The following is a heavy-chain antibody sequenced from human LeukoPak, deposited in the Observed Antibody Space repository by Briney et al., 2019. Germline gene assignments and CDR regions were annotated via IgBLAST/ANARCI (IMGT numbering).Heavy chain of an antibody. CDR2: IYYSGST. Sequence: SETLSLTCTVSGGSISSSSYYWGWIRQPPGKGLEWIGSIYYSGSTYYNPSLKSRVTISVDTSKNQSSLKLSSVTAADTAVYYCARRQRFLEWLFSAFDIWGQGTMVTVSS. CDR1: GGSISSSSYY. D-gene: IGHD3-3*01. V-gene: IGHV4-39*01. CDR3: ARRQRFLEWLFSAFDI. J-gene: IGHJ3*02.